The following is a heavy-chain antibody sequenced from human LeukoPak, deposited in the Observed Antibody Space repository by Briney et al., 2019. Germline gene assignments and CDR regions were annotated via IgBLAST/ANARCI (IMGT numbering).Heavy chain of an antibody. CDR3: ARVLIFGVVPYTVDY. J-gene: IGHJ4*02. V-gene: IGHV4-39*07. CDR1: GGSISSSSYY. CDR2: IYYSGST. Sequence: SETLSLTCTVSGGSISSSSYYWGWIRQPPGKGLEWIGSIYYSGSTYYNPSLKSRVTISVDTSKNQFSLKLSSVTAADTAVYYCARVLIFGVVPYTVDYWGQGTLVTVSS. D-gene: IGHD3-3*01.